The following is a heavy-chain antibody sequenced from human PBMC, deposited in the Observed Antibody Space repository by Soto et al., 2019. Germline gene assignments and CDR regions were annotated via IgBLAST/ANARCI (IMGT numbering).Heavy chain of an antibody. CDR1: GYTFISHG. V-gene: IGHV1-18*04. D-gene: IGHD2-2*01. CDR3: ARVSTSIVVVPDYGMDV. CDR2: ISGKNGNT. Sequence: QVQLVQSGAEVKKPGASVKVSCKASGYTFISHGMSCVRQAPGQGLEWMGWISGKNGNTKFAQKFQGRVTLTTDTSTSKDSMEVRSLRTDDTAVYFCARVSTSIVVVPDYGMDVSGQRTTVTVS. J-gene: IGHJ6*02.